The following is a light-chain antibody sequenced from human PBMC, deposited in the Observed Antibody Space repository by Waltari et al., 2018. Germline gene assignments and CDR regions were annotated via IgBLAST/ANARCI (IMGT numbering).Light chain of an antibody. V-gene: IGLV2-14*03. CDR1: TSAIGRYNY. Sequence: QSALTQPASVSGSAGQSIAISCSGTTSAIGRYNYVPWYQQHPGNPPRLIIYDVSRWPSGVSNRFIGSKSGITASLAISGLQAEDEGDYFCASYTSSNTVIFGGGTRVTVL. CDR2: DVS. CDR3: ASYTSSNTVI. J-gene: IGLJ2*01.